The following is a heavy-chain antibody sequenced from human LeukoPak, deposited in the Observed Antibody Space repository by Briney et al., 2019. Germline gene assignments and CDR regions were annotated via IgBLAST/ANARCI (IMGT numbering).Heavy chain of an antibody. D-gene: IGHD3-10*01. CDR1: GFTFSSYG. J-gene: IGHJ4*02. V-gene: IGHV3-30*18. CDR2: ISYDGSNK. CDR3: AKGAHYYGSYYFDY. Sequence: PGGSLRLSCAASGFTFSSYGMHWVRQAPGKGLEWVAVISYDGSNKYYADSVKGRFTISRDNSKNTLYLQMNSLRAEDTAVYYCAKGAHYYGSYYFDYRGQGTLVTVSS.